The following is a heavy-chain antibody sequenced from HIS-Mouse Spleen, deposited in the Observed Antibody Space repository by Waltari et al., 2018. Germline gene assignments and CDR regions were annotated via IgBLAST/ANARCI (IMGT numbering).Heavy chain of an antibody. CDR2: INHSGST. CDR1: GGSFCGYS. V-gene: IGHV4-34*01. CDR3: ARSKGYCSSTSCYYFDY. D-gene: IGHD2-2*01. J-gene: IGHJ4*02. Sequence: QVQLQQWGAGLLKPSETLSLTCAVYGGSFCGYSWSWIRQPPGQGLEWIGEINHSGSTNYNPSLKSRVTISVDTSKNQFSLKLSSVTAADTAVYYCARSKGYCSSTSCYYFDYWGQGTLVTVSS.